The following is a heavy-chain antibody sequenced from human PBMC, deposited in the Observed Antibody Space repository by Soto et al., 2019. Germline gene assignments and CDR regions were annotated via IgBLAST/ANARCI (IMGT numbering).Heavy chain of an antibody. CDR1: GGSITSSSYF. CDR2: LYYSGST. Sequence: SETLSLTCTVSGGSITSSSYFWNWIRQPPGKGLEWIGSLYYSGSTNYNPSLKSRVTISVDKSKNQFSLKLSSVTAADTAVYYCARDPGDSSSSGIVWFDPWGQGTLVTVSS. D-gene: IGHD6-6*01. CDR3: ARDPGDSSSSGIVWFDP. V-gene: IGHV4-39*07. J-gene: IGHJ5*02.